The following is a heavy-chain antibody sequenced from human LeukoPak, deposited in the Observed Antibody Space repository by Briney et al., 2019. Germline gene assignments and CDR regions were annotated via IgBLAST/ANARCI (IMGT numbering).Heavy chain of an antibody. J-gene: IGHJ5*02. V-gene: IGHV4-31*03. D-gene: IGHD6-19*01. Sequence: PSQTLSLTCTVSGGSISSGGYYWSWIRQHPEKGLEWIGYIYYSGSTYYNPSLKSRVTISVDTSKNQFSLKLSSVTAADTAVYYCARYPQVAGPRGFDPWGQGTLVTVSS. CDR2: IYYSGST. CDR3: ARYPQVAGPRGFDP. CDR1: GGSISSGGYY.